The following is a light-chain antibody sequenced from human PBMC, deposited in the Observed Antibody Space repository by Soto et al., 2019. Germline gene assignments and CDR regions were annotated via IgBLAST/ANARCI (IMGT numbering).Light chain of an antibody. V-gene: IGKV3-20*01. CDR3: QQYNNWTKM. CDR1: QSVTNNY. J-gene: IGKJ1*01. CDR2: GAS. Sequence: PRERATLSCRASQSVTNNYLAWYQQRPGLAPRLLIYGASTRTAGIPDRFTGSGSGTDFTLTISRLEQEDFAVYYCQQYNNWTKMFGQGTKVDIK.